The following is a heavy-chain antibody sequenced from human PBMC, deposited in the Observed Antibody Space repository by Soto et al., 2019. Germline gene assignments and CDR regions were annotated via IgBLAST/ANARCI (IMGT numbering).Heavy chain of an antibody. CDR1: GFTFSSYE. D-gene: IGHD4-17*01. CDR2: ISSSGSTI. V-gene: IGHV3-48*03. Sequence: GGSLRLSCAASGFTFSSYEMNWVRQAPGKGLEWVSYISSSGSTIYYADSVKGRFTISRDNAKNSLYLQMDSLRAEDTAVYYCARDGTTGTANYHYAMDVWGQGTTVTVSS. J-gene: IGHJ6*02. CDR3: ARDGTTGTANYHYAMDV.